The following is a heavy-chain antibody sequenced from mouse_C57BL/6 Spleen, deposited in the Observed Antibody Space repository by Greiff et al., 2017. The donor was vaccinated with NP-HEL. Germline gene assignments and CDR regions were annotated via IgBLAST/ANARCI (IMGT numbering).Heavy chain of an antibody. CDR1: GFTFSDYG. V-gene: IGHV5-17*01. Sequence: EVQLVESGGGLVKPGGSLKLSCAASGFTFSDYGMHWVRQAPEKGLEWVAYLSSGSSTIYYADTVKGRFTISRDNAKNTLFLQMTSLRSEDTAMYYCARDEVVDAMDYWGQGTSVTVSS. J-gene: IGHJ4*01. D-gene: IGHD1-1*01. CDR2: LSSGSSTI. CDR3: ARDEVVDAMDY.